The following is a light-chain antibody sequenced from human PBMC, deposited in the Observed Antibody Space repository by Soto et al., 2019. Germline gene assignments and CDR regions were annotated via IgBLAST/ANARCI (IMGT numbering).Light chain of an antibody. Sequence: EIVLTQSPATLSLSPGERATLSCRASQSVSGYLAWYQHKPGQAPRLLIYDASKRATGIPARFSGSGSGTDFILTISTLEPEDFAVYFCQQRSNWPLTFGQGTKLEIK. J-gene: IGKJ2*01. CDR3: QQRSNWPLT. CDR1: QSVSGY. V-gene: IGKV3-11*01. CDR2: DAS.